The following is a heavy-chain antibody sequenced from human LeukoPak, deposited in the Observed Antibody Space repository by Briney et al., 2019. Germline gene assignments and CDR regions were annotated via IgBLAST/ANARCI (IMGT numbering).Heavy chain of an antibody. V-gene: IGHV4-34*01. D-gene: IGHD5-12*01. J-gene: IGHJ4*02. CDR3: ASRGLKWLRLPAYFDY. CDR2: INHSGST. CDR1: GGSFSGYY. Sequence: PSETLSLTCAVYGGSFSGYYWSWIRQPPGKGLEWIGEINHSGSTNYNPSLKSRVTISVDTSKNQFSLKLSSVTAADTAVYYCASRGLKWLRLPAYFDYWGQGTLVTVSS.